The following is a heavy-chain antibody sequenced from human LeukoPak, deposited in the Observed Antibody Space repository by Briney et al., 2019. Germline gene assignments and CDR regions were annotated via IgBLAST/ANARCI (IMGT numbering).Heavy chain of an antibody. CDR2: IYTSGST. V-gene: IGHV4-61*02. D-gene: IGHD3-16*01. J-gene: IGHJ3*01. CDR3: ARSRMGDAFDV. CDR1: SGSISSGNYY. Sequence: SETLSLTCTVSSGSISSGNYYWSWIRQPAWKGLEWIGRIYTSGSTNYNPSLKSRVTISVDTSKDQFSLKLSSVTAADTAMYYCARSRMGDAFDVWGQGTMVTVSS.